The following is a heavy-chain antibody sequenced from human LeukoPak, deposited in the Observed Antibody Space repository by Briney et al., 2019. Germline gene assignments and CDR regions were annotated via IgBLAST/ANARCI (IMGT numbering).Heavy chain of an antibody. CDR3: ARNGTHHSWDF. CDR1: GGTFSSYA. CDR2: IIPILSIA. Sequence: ASVKVSCKASGGTFSSYAISWVRQAPGQGLEWMGRIIPILSIANYAQKFQGRVTITADKSTSTVYMEVSSLRSEDTVVYYCARNGTHHSWDFWGQGTLVTVSS. V-gene: IGHV1-69*04. D-gene: IGHD1-1*01. J-gene: IGHJ4*02.